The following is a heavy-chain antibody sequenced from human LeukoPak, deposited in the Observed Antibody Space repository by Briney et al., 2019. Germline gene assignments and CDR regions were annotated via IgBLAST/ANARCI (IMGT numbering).Heavy chain of an antibody. V-gene: IGHV2-5*01. Sequence: SGPTLVKPTQTLTLTCTFSGFSLSTSGVGVGWIRQPPGKALEWLALIYWNDDKRYSPSLKSRLTITKDTSKNQVVLTMTNMDPVDTATYYCARQDLGIRSFGYWGQGTLVTVSS. J-gene: IGHJ4*02. D-gene: IGHD7-27*01. CDR1: GFSLSTSGVG. CDR2: IYWNDDK. CDR3: ARQDLGIRSFGY.